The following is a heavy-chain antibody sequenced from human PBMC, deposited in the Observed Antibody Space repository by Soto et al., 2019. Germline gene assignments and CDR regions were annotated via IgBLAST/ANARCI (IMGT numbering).Heavy chain of an antibody. V-gene: IGHV5-10-1*01. CDR2: IDPSDSQT. CDR3: ARQIYDSDTGPTFHPYFDS. D-gene: IGHD3-22*01. J-gene: IGHJ4*02. Sequence: GKSEKVSCKGSGYSFPAYWITWVRQKPGKGLEWMGRIDPSDSQTYYSPSFRGHVTISATKSITTVFLQWSSLRASDTAMYYCARQIYDSDTGPTFHPYFDSWGQGTPLTVSS. CDR1: GYSFPAYW.